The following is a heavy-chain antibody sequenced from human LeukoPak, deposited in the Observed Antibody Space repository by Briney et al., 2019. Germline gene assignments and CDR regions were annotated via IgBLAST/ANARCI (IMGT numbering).Heavy chain of an antibody. CDR2: ISGSGGST. D-gene: IGHD3-10*01. V-gene: IGHV3-23*01. Sequence: GGSLRLSCAASGFTFSSYAMSWVRQAPGKGLEWVSAISGSGGSTYYADSVKGWFTISRDDSKNTLYLQMNSLRAEDTAVYYCAKEGKWFGKSFDYWGQGTLVTVSS. CDR3: AKEGKWFGKSFDY. J-gene: IGHJ4*02. CDR1: GFTFSSYA.